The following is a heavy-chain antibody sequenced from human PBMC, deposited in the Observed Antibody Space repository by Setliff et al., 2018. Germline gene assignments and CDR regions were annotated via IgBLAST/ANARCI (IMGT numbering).Heavy chain of an antibody. CDR1: GAPISSSSYY. D-gene: IGHD5-18*01. CDR3: ARGGVGSYSYKNWFDP. J-gene: IGHJ5*02. V-gene: IGHV4-39*07. CDR2: IFYGGST. Sequence: SETLSLTCTVSGAPISSSSYYWAWIRQPPGRGLELIGSIFYGGSTYYNPSLKSRVTISVDTSKNQFSLKLSSVTAADTAVYYCARGGVGSYSYKNWFDPWGQGTLVTVSS.